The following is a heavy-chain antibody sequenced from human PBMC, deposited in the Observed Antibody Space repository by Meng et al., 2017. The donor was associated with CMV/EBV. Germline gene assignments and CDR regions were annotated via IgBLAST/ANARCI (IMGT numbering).Heavy chain of an antibody. J-gene: IGHJ4*02. V-gene: IGHV3-21*01. CDR1: VFSFNSYS. CDR3: ARDSSSWYCDY. Sequence: VWLVESGGGLGKPGGSLSLSCAAFVFSFNSYSMNRVRQAPGKGLEWVSYISSRRSYIYYSYSVKGRFTISRDNAKNSLYLQMNSLRAEDTAVYYCARDSSSWYCDYWGQGTLVTVSS. CDR2: ISSRRSYI. D-gene: IGHD6-13*01.